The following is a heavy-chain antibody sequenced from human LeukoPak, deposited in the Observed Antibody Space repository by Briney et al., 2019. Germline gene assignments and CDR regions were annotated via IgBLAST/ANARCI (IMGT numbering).Heavy chain of an antibody. V-gene: IGHV3-21*01. J-gene: IGHJ3*02. CDR2: ISESGGTT. CDR3: AREDASAFDI. Sequence: GGSLRLSCAASGFTFSSYAMNWVRQAPGEGLEWVSSISESGGTTDYADSIKGRFTISRDNAKNSLFLQMNTLRAEDTAVYYCAREDASAFDIWGQGTMVTVSS. CDR1: GFTFSSYA.